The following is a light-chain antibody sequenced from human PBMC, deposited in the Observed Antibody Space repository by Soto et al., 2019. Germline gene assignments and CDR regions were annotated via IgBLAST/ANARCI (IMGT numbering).Light chain of an antibody. CDR2: GAS. V-gene: IGKV3-15*01. J-gene: IGKJ1*01. Sequence: EIVMTQSPATLSVSPGERATLSCRASQSVSSNLAWYQQKPGQAPRLLIYGASTRATGIPARFSGSGSGTEFTLTLSGLQSEDFAVYYCQQYNNWPPRGTCGQGTKVEIK. CDR1: QSVSSN. CDR3: QQYNNWPPRGT.